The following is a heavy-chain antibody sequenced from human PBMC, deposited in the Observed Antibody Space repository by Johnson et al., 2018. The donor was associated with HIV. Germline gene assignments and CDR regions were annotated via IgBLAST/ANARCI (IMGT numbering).Heavy chain of an antibody. Sequence: VQLVESGGGVVQPGRSLRLSCVASGFTISSYAMHWVRQAPGKGLEWVGVIAFDGSNTYYADSVKGRFTISRDNPKHTLFLQMNSLRAEDTAVYYCARDPNMSKTLWFREADAFDIWGQGTMVTVSS. CDR3: ARDPNMSKTLWFREADAFDI. CDR1: GFTISSYA. D-gene: IGHD3-10*01. V-gene: IGHV3-30*04. CDR2: IAFDGSNT. J-gene: IGHJ3*02.